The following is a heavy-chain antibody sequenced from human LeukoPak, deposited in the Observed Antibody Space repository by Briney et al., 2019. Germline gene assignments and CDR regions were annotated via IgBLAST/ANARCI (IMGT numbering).Heavy chain of an antibody. D-gene: IGHD1-7*01. Sequence: PGKPLRLSCAASGFSFSNYGMHWVRQAPGKGLEWLAHMSYDGSNEYYANSAKGRFTISRDNSKKTLYLQMESLGTEDTAVYYCARGLGNWNCRLDSWGQGTLVTVSS. CDR2: MSYDGSNE. CDR1: GFSFSNYG. V-gene: IGHV3-30*03. CDR3: ARGLGNWNCRLDS. J-gene: IGHJ4*02.